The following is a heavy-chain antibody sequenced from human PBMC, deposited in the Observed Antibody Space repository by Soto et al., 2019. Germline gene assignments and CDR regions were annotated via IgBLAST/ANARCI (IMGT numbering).Heavy chain of an antibody. V-gene: IGHV3-23*01. CDR3: VEVGSDYYGSGCSLNDMDV. CDR1: GFTFSSYA. D-gene: IGHD3-10*01. Sequence: EVQLLESGGGLVQPGGSLRLSCAASGFTFSSYAMSWVRQAPGKGLEWVSAISGSGGSTYYADSVKGRFTISRDNSKNTLYLQMTCLRAEDTAVYYCVEVGSDYYGSGCSLNDMDVWGKGTTVTVSS. J-gene: IGHJ6*03. CDR2: ISGSGGST.